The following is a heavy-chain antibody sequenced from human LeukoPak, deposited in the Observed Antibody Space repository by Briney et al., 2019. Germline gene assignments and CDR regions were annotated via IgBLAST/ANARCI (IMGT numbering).Heavy chain of an antibody. D-gene: IGHD2-21*01. J-gene: IGHJ4*02. V-gene: IGHV4-39*01. CDR1: GGSISSSSYY. Sequence: SETLSLTCTVSGGSISSSSYYWGWSRQPPGKGLGWSGSIYYSGSTYYNPSLKSRVTISVDTSKNQFSLELSSVTAADTAVYYCARVPQTIGAVIDYPYYFDYWGQGTLVTVSS. CDR3: ARVPQTIGAVIDYPYYFDY. CDR2: IYYSGST.